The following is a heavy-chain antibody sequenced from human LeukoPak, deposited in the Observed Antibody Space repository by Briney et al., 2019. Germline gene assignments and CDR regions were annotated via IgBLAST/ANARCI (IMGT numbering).Heavy chain of an antibody. V-gene: IGHV3-7*04. D-gene: IGHD2-2*01. CDR1: GFTFSSYW. Sequence: PGGSLRLSCAASGFTFSSYWMTWVRQAPGKGLEWVANTKEDGTESFYVDSVKGRFTISRDNAKSSLFLQMNSLTDEDTAVYYCARVGSSRPFDNWGQGALVTVSS. CDR3: ARVGSSRPFDN. J-gene: IGHJ4*02. CDR2: TKEDGTES.